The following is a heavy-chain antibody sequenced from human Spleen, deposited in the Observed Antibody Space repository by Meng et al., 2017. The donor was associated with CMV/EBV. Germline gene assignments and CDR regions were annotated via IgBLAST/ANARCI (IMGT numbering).Heavy chain of an antibody. D-gene: IGHD6-25*01. CDR3: AKSPGYSSAPRGMDV. J-gene: IGHJ6*02. Sequence: GGSLRLSCAASGFTFSSYAMSWVRQAPGKGLEWVSAISGSGGSTYYADSVKGRFTISRDNSKNTLYLQMNSLRAEDTAVYYCAKSPGYSSAPRGMDVWGQGTTVTVSS. CDR1: GFTFSSYA. V-gene: IGHV3-23*01. CDR2: ISGSGGST.